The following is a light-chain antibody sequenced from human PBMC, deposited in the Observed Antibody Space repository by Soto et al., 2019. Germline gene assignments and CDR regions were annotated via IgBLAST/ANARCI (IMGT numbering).Light chain of an antibody. J-gene: IGKJ2*01. V-gene: IGKV1-39*01. CDR3: QQSSNTPYT. CDR1: QSISNY. CDR2: VAS. Sequence: DIQMTQSPSSLSASVGDRVTITCRASQSISNYLIWYQQKPGKAPKSLIYVASSLQSGVPSRFSGSGSGTDFTLTISSLQPEDFATYYCQQSSNTPYTFGQGTK.